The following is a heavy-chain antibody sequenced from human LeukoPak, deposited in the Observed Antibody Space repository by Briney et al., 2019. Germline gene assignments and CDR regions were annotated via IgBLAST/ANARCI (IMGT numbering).Heavy chain of an antibody. CDR1: GGSISSYY. Sequence: SETLSLTCTVSGGSISSYYWSWIRQPPGKGLEWIGYIYYSGSTNYNPSLKSRVTISVDTSKNKFSLKLSSVTAADTAVYYCAREEKLNWFDPWGQGTLVTVSS. V-gene: IGHV4-59*01. D-gene: IGHD1-7*01. J-gene: IGHJ5*02. CDR2: IYYSGST. CDR3: AREEKLNWFDP.